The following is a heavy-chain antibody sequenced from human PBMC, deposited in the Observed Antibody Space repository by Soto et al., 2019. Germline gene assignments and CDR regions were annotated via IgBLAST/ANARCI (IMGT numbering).Heavy chain of an antibody. Sequence: QVQLVQSGGEVKKPGASVKVSCKASGYTFTIYGINWVRQAPGQGLEWMGWISPDNGNTNYAQKLQGRVTMTTDTSPSTAHMALTSLRSDVTAFYYCARALGYSGYAGMDIWGQGTTLTVSS. D-gene: IGHD5-12*01. J-gene: IGHJ6*02. CDR1: GYTFTIYG. CDR3: ARALGYSGYAGMDI. V-gene: IGHV1-18*01. CDR2: ISPDNGNT.